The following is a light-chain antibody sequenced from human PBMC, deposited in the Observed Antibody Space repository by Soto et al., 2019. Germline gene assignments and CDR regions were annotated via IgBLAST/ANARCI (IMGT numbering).Light chain of an antibody. CDR1: QSISSW. CDR3: QQRNTWPPIT. CDR2: DAY. V-gene: IGKV3-11*01. J-gene: IGKJ5*01. Sequence: EIVMTQSPATLSVSPVEIATLSCMASQSISSWLAWYQQKPGKAPKLLIYDAYSLESGTPSRFSGRRSGTEFTLTISSLEPEDFALYYCQQRNTWPPITFGQGTRLEIK.